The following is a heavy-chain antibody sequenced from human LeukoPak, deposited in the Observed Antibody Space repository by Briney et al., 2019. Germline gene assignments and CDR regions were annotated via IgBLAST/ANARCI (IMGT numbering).Heavy chain of an antibody. CDR2: ISGSGGST. CDR1: GFTFSDYY. J-gene: IGHJ6*02. V-gene: IGHV3-23*01. CDR3: AKGQLTVTTSWYYYYGMDV. D-gene: IGHD4-17*01. Sequence: GGSLRLSCAASGFTFSDYYMSWVRQAPGKGLEWVSAISGSGGSTYYADSVKGRFTISRDNSKNTLYLQMNSLRAEDTAVYYCAKGQLTVTTSWYYYYGMDVWGQGTTVTVSS.